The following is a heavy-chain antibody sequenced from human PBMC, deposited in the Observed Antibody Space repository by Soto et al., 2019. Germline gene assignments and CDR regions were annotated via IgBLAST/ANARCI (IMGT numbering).Heavy chain of an antibody. CDR1: GFSFSRYD. CDR3: AAHGSGTSFYFDY. D-gene: IGHD3-10*01. J-gene: IGHJ4*02. CDR2: ITYDGSDK. Sequence: QVQLVESGGGVVQPGRSLRLSCAASGFSFSRYDMHWVRQATAKGLEWVAVITYDGSDKFYADSVKGRFTISRDNSKDTLYLQMNSLRPEDTAVYYCAAHGSGTSFYFDYWGQGTLVTVSS. V-gene: IGHV3-30-3*01.